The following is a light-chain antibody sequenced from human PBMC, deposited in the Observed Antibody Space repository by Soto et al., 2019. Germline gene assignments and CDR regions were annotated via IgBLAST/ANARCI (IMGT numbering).Light chain of an antibody. CDR3: LQRANWPLT. J-gene: IGKJ4*01. V-gene: IGKV3-11*01. CDR2: DAS. CDR1: QSVGTS. Sequence: EIVLTQSPATLSLSPGERATLSCRASQSVGTSLGWYQQKPGQTPRLLIYDASNRATGIPARFSGSGSGTDFTLIITSPGPEDLAVYYCLQRANWPLTFGGGTKVEI.